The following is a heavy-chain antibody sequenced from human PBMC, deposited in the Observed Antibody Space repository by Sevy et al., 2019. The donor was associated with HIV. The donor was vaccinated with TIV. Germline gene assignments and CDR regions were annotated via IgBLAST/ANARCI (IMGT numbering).Heavy chain of an antibody. Sequence: SETLSLNCAVYGGSFSGYYWSWIRQPPGKGLEWIGEINHSGSTNYNPSLKSRVTISVDTSKNQFSLKLSSVTAADTAVYYCAREGWQLGTYYYYGMDVWGQGTTVTVSS. CDR2: INHSGST. V-gene: IGHV4-34*01. D-gene: IGHD2-15*01. CDR3: AREGWQLGTYYYYGMDV. J-gene: IGHJ6*02. CDR1: GGSFSGYY.